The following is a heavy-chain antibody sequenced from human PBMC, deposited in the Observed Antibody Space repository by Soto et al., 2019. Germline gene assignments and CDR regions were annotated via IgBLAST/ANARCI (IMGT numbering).Heavy chain of an antibody. J-gene: IGHJ4*02. CDR1: GFTVSSNY. V-gene: IGHV3-66*01. CDR3: ARGINYYDSSGPPQKTAGY. CDR2: IYSGGST. D-gene: IGHD3-22*01. Sequence: GALRLSCAASGFTVSSNYMSWVRQAPGKGLEWVSVIYSGGSTYYADSVKGRFTISRDNSKNTLYPQMNSLRAEDTAVYYCARGINYYDSSGPPQKTAGYWGQGTLVTVS.